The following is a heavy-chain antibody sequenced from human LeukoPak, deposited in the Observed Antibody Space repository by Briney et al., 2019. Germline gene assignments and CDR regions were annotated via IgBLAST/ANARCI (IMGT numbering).Heavy chain of an antibody. D-gene: IGHD2-2*01. CDR3: ARERDIVVVGDPYYFDY. V-gene: IGHV4-4*02. CDR1: GGSISSSNW. J-gene: IGHJ4*02. Sequence: PSETLSLTCAVSGGSISSSNWWSWVRQPPGKGLEWIGEIYHSGSTNYNPSLKSRVTISVDKSKNQFSLKLSSVTAADTAVYYCARERDIVVVGDPYYFDYWGQGTLVTVSS. CDR2: IYHSGST.